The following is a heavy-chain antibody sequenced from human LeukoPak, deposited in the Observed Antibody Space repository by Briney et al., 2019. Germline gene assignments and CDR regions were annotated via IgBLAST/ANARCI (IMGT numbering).Heavy chain of an antibody. Sequence: ASVKVSCKASGYTFTSYDINWVRQATGQGLEWMGWMNPNSGNTGYAQKFQGRVTMTRNTSISTAYMELSSLRSEDTAVYYCARDLEGYSYHPLGYWGQGTLVTVSS. CDR3: ARDLEGYSYHPLGY. J-gene: IGHJ4*02. V-gene: IGHV1-8*01. D-gene: IGHD5-18*01. CDR2: MNPNSGNT. CDR1: GYTFTSYD.